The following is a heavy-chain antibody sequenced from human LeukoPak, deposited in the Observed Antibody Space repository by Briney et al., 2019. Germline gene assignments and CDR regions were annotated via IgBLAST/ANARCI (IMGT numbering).Heavy chain of an antibody. CDR2: ISWNSGVT. D-gene: IGHD5-12*01. Sequence: PGGSLRLSCAASGFTFSSYSMNWVRQAPGKGLEWVAGISWNSGVTAHADSVKGRFTISRDNARNSLYLEMNSLRPEDTAFYYCAKSGDRSGYFPDHWGQGTLVTVSS. CDR1: GFTFSSYS. J-gene: IGHJ4*02. V-gene: IGHV3-9*01. CDR3: AKSGDRSGYFPDH.